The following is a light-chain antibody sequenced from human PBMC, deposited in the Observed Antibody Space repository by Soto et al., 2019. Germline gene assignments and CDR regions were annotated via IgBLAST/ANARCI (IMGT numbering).Light chain of an antibody. CDR2: EVT. Sequence: QSALTQPPSASGSPGQSVPISCTGTSSDIGTYDYVSWYQQHPGQAPKLILYEVTKRPSGVPDRFSGSKSGTTASLTVSGLQAEHEADYYCCSYGGSNNVFGGGTKLTVL. CDR1: SSDIGTYDY. V-gene: IGLV2-8*01. CDR3: CSYGGSNNV. J-gene: IGLJ2*01.